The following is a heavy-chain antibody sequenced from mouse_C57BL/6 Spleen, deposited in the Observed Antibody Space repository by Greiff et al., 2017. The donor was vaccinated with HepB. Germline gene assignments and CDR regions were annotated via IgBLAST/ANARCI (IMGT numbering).Heavy chain of an antibody. CDR2: IDPEDGET. CDR3: ARKVYYYCSSSYYCAMDY. J-gene: IGHJ4*01. D-gene: IGHD1-1*01. Sequence: VQLKESGAELVKPGASVKLSCTASGFNIKDYYMHWVKQRTEQGLEWIGRIDPEDGETKYAPKFQGKATITADTSSNTAYLQLSSLTSEDTAVYYCARKVYYYCSSSYYCAMDYWGQGTSVTVSS. V-gene: IGHV14-2*01. CDR1: GFNIKDYY.